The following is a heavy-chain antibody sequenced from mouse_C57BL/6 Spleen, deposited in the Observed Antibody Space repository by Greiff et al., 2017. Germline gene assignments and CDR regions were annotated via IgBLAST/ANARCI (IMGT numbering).Heavy chain of an antibody. Sequence: EVNLVESGGGLVKPGGSLKLSCAASGFTFSSYAMSWVRQTPEKRLEWVATISDGGSYIYYPDTVKGRFTISRDNAKNNLYLQMSHLKSEDTAMYYCARDSDYYDYDVYVDYWGQGTTLTVSS. J-gene: IGHJ2*01. V-gene: IGHV5-4*01. CDR3: ARDSDYYDYDVYVDY. CDR2: ISDGGSYI. D-gene: IGHD2-4*01. CDR1: GFTFSSYA.